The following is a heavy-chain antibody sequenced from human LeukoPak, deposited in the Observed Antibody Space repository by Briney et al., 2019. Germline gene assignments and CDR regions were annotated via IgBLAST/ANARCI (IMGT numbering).Heavy chain of an antibody. D-gene: IGHD4-23*01. CDR1: GYSISTGYY. J-gene: IGHJ4*02. CDR3: ASGTPTVVTPPYFDY. V-gene: IGHV4-38-2*01. Sequence: SETLSLTCAVSGYSISTGYYWGWIRQPPGQGLEWIGSIYHSGTTYYNPSLKSRVTISVDTSKNQFSLKLSSVTAADTAVYYCASGTPTVVTPPYFDYWGQGTLVTVSS. CDR2: IYHSGTT.